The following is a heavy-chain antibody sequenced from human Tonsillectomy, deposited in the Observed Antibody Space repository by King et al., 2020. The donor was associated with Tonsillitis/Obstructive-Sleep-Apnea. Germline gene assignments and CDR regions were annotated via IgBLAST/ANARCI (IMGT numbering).Heavy chain of an antibody. CDR1: GGSFSGYY. Sequence: VQLQQWGAGLLKPSETLSLTCAVYGGSFSGYYWSWIRQPPGKGLEWIGEINHSGSTNYNPSLKSRVTISVDTSKNQFSLKLSSVTAADPAVYYCARGGGNYDFWSGYSVYYYYMDVWGKGTTVTVSS. V-gene: IGHV4-34*01. CDR2: INHSGST. CDR3: ARGGGNYDFWSGYSVYYYYMDV. D-gene: IGHD3-3*01. J-gene: IGHJ6*03.